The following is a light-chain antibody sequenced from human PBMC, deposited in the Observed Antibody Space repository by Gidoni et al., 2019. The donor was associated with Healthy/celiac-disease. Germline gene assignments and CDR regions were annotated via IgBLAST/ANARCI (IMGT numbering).Light chain of an antibody. CDR2: DAS. CDR3: QQRSNWPPET. CDR1: PSVSSS. Sequence: EIVLTHPPATLSLSPGERATLSCRASPSVSSSLACYQHKPGQAPRLLIYDASNRATGIPVRFSGSGSGTDFTLTISSLEPEDFAVYYCQQRSNWPPETFGQGTKVEIQ. V-gene: IGKV3-11*01. J-gene: IGKJ1*01.